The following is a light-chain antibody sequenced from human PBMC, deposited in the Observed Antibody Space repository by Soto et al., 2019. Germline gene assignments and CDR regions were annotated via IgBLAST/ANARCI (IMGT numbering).Light chain of an antibody. J-gene: IGKJ5*01. CDR2: GAS. Sequence: MMMTQSPATLSVSPGEIVTLSFSTSHSVNSHVAWYQQKPGQAPRLLLYGASTRATGIPVRFSGSGFGTEFTLTISSLQSEDFAVYYCQQYKNWPLFGQGTRLEIK. CDR1: HSVNSH. V-gene: IGKV3-15*01. CDR3: QQYKNWPL.